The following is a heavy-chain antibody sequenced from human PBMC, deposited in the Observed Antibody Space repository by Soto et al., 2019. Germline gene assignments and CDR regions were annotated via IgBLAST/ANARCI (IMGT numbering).Heavy chain of an antibody. D-gene: IGHD6-19*01. CDR3: AKIAVAGTGAFDI. J-gene: IGHJ3*02. Sequence: VPPAPREGLEWVSAISGSGCSTYYADSVKGRFTISRDNSKNTLYLQMNSLRAEYTAVYYCAKIAVAGTGAFDIWGQGTMVNVSS. V-gene: IGHV3-23*01. CDR2: ISGSGCST.